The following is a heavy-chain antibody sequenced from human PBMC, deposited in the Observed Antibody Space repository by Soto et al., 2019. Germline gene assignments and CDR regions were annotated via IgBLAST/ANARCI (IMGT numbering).Heavy chain of an antibody. D-gene: IGHD3-22*01. CDR1: GFTLSRHT. Sequence: GSLRLSCAASGFTLSRHTMNWVRQAPGKGLEWVSFIGSRTSDIYYADSVKGRFTISRDNAKNSLHLDLTRLRAEDTAVYFCVRDYYDTSGYPNTFDMWGQGTMVTVSS. CDR2: IGSRTSDI. J-gene: IGHJ3*02. V-gene: IGHV3-21*01. CDR3: VRDYYDTSGYPNTFDM.